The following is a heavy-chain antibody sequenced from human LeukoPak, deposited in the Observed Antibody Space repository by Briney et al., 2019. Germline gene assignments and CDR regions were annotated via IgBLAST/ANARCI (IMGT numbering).Heavy chain of an antibody. CDR3: ARGAFAPLDL. D-gene: IGHD3-10*01. CDR2: IHVSETT. J-gene: IGHJ5*02. V-gene: IGHV4-4*07. CDR1: GGSISSSY. Sequence: SETLSLTCTVSGGSISSSYWSWLRQYAGKGLEWIGRIHVSETTSNNPSLKSRVAMSLDTSKNRFSLNLTSVTAADTALYFCARGAFAPLDLWGQGILVTVSS.